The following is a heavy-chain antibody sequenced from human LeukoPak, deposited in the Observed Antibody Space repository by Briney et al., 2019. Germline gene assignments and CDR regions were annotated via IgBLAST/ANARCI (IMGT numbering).Heavy chain of an antibody. J-gene: IGHJ6*03. CDR2: ISSSSYI. V-gene: IGHV3-21*01. D-gene: IGHD6-6*01. CDR1: GFTFSSYS. Sequence: PGGSLRLSCAASGFTFSSYSMNWVRQAPGKGLEWVSSISSSSYIYYADSVKGRFTISRDNAKNSLYLQMNSLRAEDTAVYYCARAQEQLVFKYYYYYYMDVWGKGTTVTVSS. CDR3: ARAQEQLVFKYYYYYYMDV.